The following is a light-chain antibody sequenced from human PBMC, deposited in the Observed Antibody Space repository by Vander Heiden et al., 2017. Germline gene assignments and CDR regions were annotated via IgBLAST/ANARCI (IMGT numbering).Light chain of an antibody. CDR1: SSNIGSNT. CDR3: ATWDDSLNGVV. CDR2: SNY. J-gene: IGLJ2*01. Sequence: QSVLTQPPSASGTPGQRVTISCSGSSSNIGSNTVNWYQQLPGTAPKLLIYSNYQRPSGVPDRFSGSKSGTSASLAISGLQSEDEAEYYCATWDDSLNGVVFGGGTKLTAL. V-gene: IGLV1-44*01.